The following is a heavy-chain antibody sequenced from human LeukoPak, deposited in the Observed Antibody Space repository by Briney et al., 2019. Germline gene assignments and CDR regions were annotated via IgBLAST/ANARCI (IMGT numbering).Heavy chain of an antibody. D-gene: IGHD1-26*01. CDR3: ARRGITYSSSFFAF. CDR2: IFYSGNT. CDR1: GGSIGSSNYY. V-gene: IGHV4-39*01. Sequence: SETLSLTCTVSGGSIGSSNYYWAWIRQPPGKGLERIGHIFYSGNTYYNPSLKSRVTISVDTSKNQFSLHLSSVTAADTATYYCARRGITYSSSFFAFWGQGTLVTVSS. J-gene: IGHJ4*02.